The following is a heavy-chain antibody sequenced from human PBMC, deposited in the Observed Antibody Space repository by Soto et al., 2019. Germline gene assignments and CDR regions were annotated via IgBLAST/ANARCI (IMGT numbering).Heavy chain of an antibody. D-gene: IGHD6-13*01. CDR2: INPSGGST. V-gene: IGHV1-46*03. J-gene: IGHJ6*03. Sequence: ASVKVSCKASVYTFTSYYMHWVRQAPGQGLEWMGIINPSGGSTSYAQKFQGRVTMTRDTSTSTVYMELSSLRSEDTAVYYCARGVEYIAASDYYYYMDVWGKGTTVTVSS. CDR1: VYTFTSYY. CDR3: ARGVEYIAASDYYYYMDV.